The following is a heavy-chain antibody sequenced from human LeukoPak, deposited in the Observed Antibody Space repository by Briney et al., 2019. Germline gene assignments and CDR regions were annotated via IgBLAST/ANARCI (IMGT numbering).Heavy chain of an antibody. V-gene: IGHV4-4*09. D-gene: IGHD2-21*02. Sequence: NPSETLSLTCTVPGGSISSYYWSWIRQPPGKGLEWIGYIYTSGSTNYNPSLKSRVTISVDTSKNRFSLKLSSVTAADTAVYYCARQTATCGGDCYYFDYWGQGTLVTVSS. CDR2: IYTSGST. J-gene: IGHJ4*02. CDR1: GGSISSYY. CDR3: ARQTATCGGDCYYFDY.